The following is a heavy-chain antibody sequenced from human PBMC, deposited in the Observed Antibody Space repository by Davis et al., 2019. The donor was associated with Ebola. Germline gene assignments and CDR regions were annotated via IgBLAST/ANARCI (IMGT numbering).Heavy chain of an antibody. V-gene: IGHV4-39*07. Sequence: MPSETLSLTCTVSGGSISSSSYYWGWIRQPPGKGLEWIGSIYYSGSTYYNPSLKSRVTISVDTSKNQFSLKLSSVTAADTAVYYCARDRGIADYHYGMDVWGKGTTVTVSS. D-gene: IGHD6-13*01. J-gene: IGHJ6*04. CDR1: GGSISSSSYY. CDR2: IYYSGST. CDR3: ARDRGIADYHYGMDV.